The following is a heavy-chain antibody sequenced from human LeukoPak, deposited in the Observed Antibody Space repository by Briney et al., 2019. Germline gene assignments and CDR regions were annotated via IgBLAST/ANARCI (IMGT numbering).Heavy chain of an antibody. CDR2: IYSGGST. D-gene: IGHD1-26*01. J-gene: IGHJ4*02. V-gene: IGHV3-53*05. Sequence: GGSLRLSCAASGFTVSSNYMSWVRQAPGKGLEWVSVIYSGGSTYYADSVKGRFTISRDNSKNSLYLQMNSLRAEDTALYYCAKDSNSGSCQVDYWGQGTLVTVSS. CDR1: GFTVSSNY. CDR3: AKDSNSGSCQVDY.